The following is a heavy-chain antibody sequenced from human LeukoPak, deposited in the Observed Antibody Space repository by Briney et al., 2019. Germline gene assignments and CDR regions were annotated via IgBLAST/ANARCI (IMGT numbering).Heavy chain of an antibody. D-gene: IGHD6-19*01. CDR3: AREIIVTGTRDWFDP. V-gene: IGHV4-59*01. CDR2: IYYSGST. CDR1: GGSISSSY. J-gene: IGHJ5*02. Sequence: SETLSLTCTVSGGSISSSYWSWFRQPPGKGLEWIGYIYYSGSTNYNPSLKSRVTISVDTSKNHFSLKLSSVTAADTAVYYCAREIIVTGTRDWFDPWGQGTPVTVSS.